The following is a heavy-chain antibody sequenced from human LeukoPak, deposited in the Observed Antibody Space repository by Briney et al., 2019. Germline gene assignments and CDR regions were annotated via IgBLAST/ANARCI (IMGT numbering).Heavy chain of an antibody. V-gene: IGHV3-74*01. J-gene: IGHJ4*02. CDR1: GFTFRAYW. CDR3: ARSGYSYGYDY. D-gene: IGHD5-18*01. CDR2: INTDGSST. Sequence: PGGSLRLSCAASGFTFRAYWMHWVRQASGKGLVWVSHINTDGSSTTYADSVKGRFTISRDNAKNTLYLQMNSLRAEDTAVYYCARSGYSYGYDYWGQGTLVTVSS.